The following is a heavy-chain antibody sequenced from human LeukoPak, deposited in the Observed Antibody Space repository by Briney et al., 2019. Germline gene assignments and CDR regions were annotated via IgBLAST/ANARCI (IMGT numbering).Heavy chain of an antibody. CDR3: AKVPLDAREYAFDI. V-gene: IGHV3-30-3*01. J-gene: IGHJ3*02. Sequence: QSGGSLRLSCAASGFTFSSYAMHWVRQAPGKGLEWVAVISYDGSNKYYADSVKGRFTISRDNSKNTLYLQMNSLRAEDTAVYYCAKVPLDAREYAFDIWGQGTMVTVSS. CDR1: GFTFSSYA. CDR2: ISYDGSNK. D-gene: IGHD6-6*01.